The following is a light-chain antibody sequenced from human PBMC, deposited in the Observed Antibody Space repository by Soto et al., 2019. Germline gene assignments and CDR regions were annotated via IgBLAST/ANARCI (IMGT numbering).Light chain of an antibody. CDR1: QSVSSSY. CDR2: CAS. J-gene: IGKJ1*01. V-gene: IGKV3-20*01. CDR3: QQYGPWT. Sequence: EIVLTQSPGTLSLSPGERATLSCRASQSVSSSYLAWYQQKPGQAPRLLIYCASSRATGIPDRFSGSGSGTDFTLTISRLEPEDFAVYYCQQYGPWTFGQGTKVEIK.